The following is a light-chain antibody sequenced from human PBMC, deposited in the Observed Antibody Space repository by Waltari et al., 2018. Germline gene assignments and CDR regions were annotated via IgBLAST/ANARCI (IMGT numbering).Light chain of an antibody. CDR1: QDISNY. J-gene: IGKJ4*01. V-gene: IGKV1-33*01. CDR3: QQYHNLPLT. Sequence: DIQLTQSPSSLSAAVGDRVTITCQASQDISNYINWDQQRPGKAPKLLIYDGSDLERGVPSRFSGICAWTAFTFTISSLQPEDVATCFCQQYHNLPLTFGGGTKVDIK. CDR2: DGS.